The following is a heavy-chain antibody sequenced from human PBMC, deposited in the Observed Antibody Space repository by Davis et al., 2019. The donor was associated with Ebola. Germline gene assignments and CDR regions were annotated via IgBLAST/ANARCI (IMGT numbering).Heavy chain of an antibody. J-gene: IGHJ6*02. CDR1: GGSISSGGYY. V-gene: IGHV4-31*03. D-gene: IGHD3-3*01. CDR2: IYYSGST. Sequence: SETLSLTCTVSGGSISSGGYYWSWIRQHPGKGLEWIGYIYYSGSTYYNPSLKSRVTISVDTSKNQFSLKLSSVTAADTAVYYCAREKRTIFGVVSSLMDVWGQGTTVTVSS. CDR3: AREKRTIFGVVSSLMDV.